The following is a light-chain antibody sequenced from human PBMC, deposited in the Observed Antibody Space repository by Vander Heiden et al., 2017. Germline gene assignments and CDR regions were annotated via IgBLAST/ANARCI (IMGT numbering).Light chain of an antibody. CDR1: SSNIGSTT. CDR2: SNN. CDR3: AAWDDSLNGVV. J-gene: IGLJ2*01. Sequence: QSVLTQPPSASGTPGQRVTISCSGSSSNIGSTTVNWYQQLPGTAPKLLIYSNNQRTAGVPDRFSGSKSGTSASLAISGLQSEDEADYYCAAWDDSLNGVVFGGGTKLTVL. V-gene: IGLV1-44*01.